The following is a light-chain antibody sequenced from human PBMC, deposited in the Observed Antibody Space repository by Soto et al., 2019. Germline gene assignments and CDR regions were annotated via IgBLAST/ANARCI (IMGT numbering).Light chain of an antibody. CDR1: SSDVGGYNY. J-gene: IGLJ1*01. CDR3: SSYTTSNTRQIV. CDR2: DVT. Sequence: QSALTQPASVSGSPGQSITISCTGTSSDVGGYNYVSWYQHHPGKAPKLIIYDVTNRPSGVSNPFSGSKSGNTASLTISWPQPEDEADYYCSSYTTSNTRQIVFGTGTKVTVL. V-gene: IGLV2-14*03.